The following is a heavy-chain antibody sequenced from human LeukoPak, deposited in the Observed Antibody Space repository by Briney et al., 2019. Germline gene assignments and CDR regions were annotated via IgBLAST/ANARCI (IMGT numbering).Heavy chain of an antibody. Sequence: GSSVKVSCKAAGATFSSYAISWVRQAPGQGLEWMGGITPIFGTATSAQKYQGRVTITTDESTSTAYMELSSLRSEDTAVYYCARAQPIVPAAMGWFDPWGQGTLVTVSS. CDR2: ITPIFGTA. CDR1: GATFSSYA. J-gene: IGHJ5*02. D-gene: IGHD2-2*01. CDR3: ARAQPIVPAAMGWFDP. V-gene: IGHV1-69*05.